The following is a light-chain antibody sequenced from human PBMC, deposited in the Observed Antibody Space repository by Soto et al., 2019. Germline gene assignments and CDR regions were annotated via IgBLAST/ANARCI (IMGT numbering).Light chain of an antibody. CDR1: QTISNW. CDR2: DAS. CDR3: QQYISYSYT. V-gene: IGKV1-5*01. Sequence: DIRMTQSPSTLSASVGDRVTITCRASQTISNWLAWYQQKPGKAPKLLIYDASSLHSGVPSRFSGSGSGTEFTLTISSLQPDDFATYYCQQYISYSYTFGQGTKVDIK. J-gene: IGKJ2*01.